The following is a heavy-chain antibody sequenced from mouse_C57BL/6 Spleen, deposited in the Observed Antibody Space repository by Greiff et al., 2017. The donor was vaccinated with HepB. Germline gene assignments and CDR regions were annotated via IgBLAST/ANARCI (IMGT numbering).Heavy chain of an antibody. D-gene: IGHD1-1*01. V-gene: IGHV7-3*01. Sequence: EVKVEESGGGLVQPGGSLSLSCAASGFTFTDYYMSWVRQPPGKALEWLGFIRNKANGYTTEYSAAVKGRFTISRDNSQSILYLQMNALRAEDSATYYFARYLITTGISWGYFDYWGQGTTLTVSS. CDR3: ARYLITTGISWGYFDY. CDR2: IRNKANGYTT. J-gene: IGHJ2*01. CDR1: GFTFTDYY.